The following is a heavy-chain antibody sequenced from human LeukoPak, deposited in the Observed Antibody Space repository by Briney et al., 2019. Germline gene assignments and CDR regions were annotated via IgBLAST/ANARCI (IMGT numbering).Heavy chain of an antibody. V-gene: IGHV3-21*01. Sequence: GGSLRLSCAASGFTFSSYSMNWVRQALGKGLEWVSSISGSSSYMFYADSVKGRFTISRDNAKNSLYLQMNSLRAEDTAVYYCAKAYYDSSGYSYYFDYWGQGTLVTVSS. J-gene: IGHJ4*02. CDR3: AKAYYDSSGYSYYFDY. CDR1: GFTFSSYS. D-gene: IGHD3-22*01. CDR2: ISGSSSYM.